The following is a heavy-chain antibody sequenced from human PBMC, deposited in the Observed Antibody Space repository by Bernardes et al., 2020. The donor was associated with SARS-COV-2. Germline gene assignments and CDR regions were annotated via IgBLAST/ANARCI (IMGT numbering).Heavy chain of an antibody. J-gene: IGHJ4*02. V-gene: IGHV3-13*01. D-gene: IGHD2-21*01. Sequence: SLRLHCAASGFTFSNYDMHWVRQAAGKGLEWVSTIGVPGDTYYPHSVKGRFTISRDNAKNSLFLQMSSLTAGDTVLYYCVIRTTSFDFWGKGTLVTVSS. CDR2: IGVPGDT. CDR3: VIRTTSFDF. CDR1: GFTFSNYD.